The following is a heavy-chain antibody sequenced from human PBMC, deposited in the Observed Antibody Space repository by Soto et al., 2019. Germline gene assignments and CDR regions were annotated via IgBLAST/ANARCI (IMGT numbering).Heavy chain of an antibody. CDR3: ARDRGAVTGQYFDY. CDR2: ISSSGTSA. D-gene: IGHD6-19*01. J-gene: IGHJ4*02. CDR1: GFTFSAVY. Sequence: PGGSPRLSCAASGFTFSAVYMSWIRQAPNKGLEYISYISSSGTSANYADSVKGRFTISRDNAKNSLYLQMNSLRAEDTAVYYCARDRGAVTGQYFDYWGQGALVTVSS. V-gene: IGHV3-11*05.